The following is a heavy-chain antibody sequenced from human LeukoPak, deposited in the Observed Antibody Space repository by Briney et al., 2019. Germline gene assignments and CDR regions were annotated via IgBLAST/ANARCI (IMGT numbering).Heavy chain of an antibody. CDR2: IKQDGSER. CDR1: GFTFSTYW. Sequence: GGSLRLSCAASGFTFSTYWMSWVRQAPGKGLELVANIKQDGSERYYVDSVKGRFTISRDNAKNSLYLQVNSLRAEDTAVYYCARNQRRLDYWGQGTLVTVSS. D-gene: IGHD1-14*01. CDR3: ARNQRRLDY. V-gene: IGHV3-7*01. J-gene: IGHJ4*02.